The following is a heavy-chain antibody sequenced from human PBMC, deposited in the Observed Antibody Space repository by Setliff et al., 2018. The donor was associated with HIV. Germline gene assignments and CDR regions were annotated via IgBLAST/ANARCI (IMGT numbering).Heavy chain of an antibody. D-gene: IGHD3-22*01. Sequence: PSETLSLTCTVSGGSISNSRYYWSWIRQPPGEGLTWIGSIHHDGNTYYNPSLRSRVTISVDTSKNQFSLKLSSVTAADTAVYYCARDAVQDYYDSSGYYKSWWFDPWGQGTLVTVSS. CDR1: GGSISNSRYY. V-gene: IGHV4-39*07. CDR3: ARDAVQDYYDSSGYYKSWWFDP. J-gene: IGHJ5*02. CDR2: IHHDGNT.